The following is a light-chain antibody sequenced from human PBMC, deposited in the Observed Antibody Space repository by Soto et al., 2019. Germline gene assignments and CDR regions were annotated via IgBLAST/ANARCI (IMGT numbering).Light chain of an antibody. CDR1: ESISSGC. CDR2: GAY. CDR3: HRHDRAPTWT. V-gene: IGKV3-20*01. Sequence: ELVLTQSPGTLSLSPGERATLSCRASESISSGCLAWYQQKPGQAPRLLIYGAYSRATGTPDRFSGSGSGTDFTLAISRLEPEDFAVYYCHRHDRAPTWTFGQGTKVEIK. J-gene: IGKJ1*01.